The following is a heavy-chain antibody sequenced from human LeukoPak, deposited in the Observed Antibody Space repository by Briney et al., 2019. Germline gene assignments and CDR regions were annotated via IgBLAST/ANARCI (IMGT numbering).Heavy chain of an antibody. J-gene: IGHJ6*02. Sequence: GGSLRLSCAASGFTVSSNYMSWVRQAPGEGLEWVAIISSGGNTHYADSVKGRFTISRDNSKNTLYLQMNSLRAEDTAIYYCATRQRSGYYYGMDVWGQGTTVTVSS. CDR2: ISSGGNT. V-gene: IGHV3-53*01. D-gene: IGHD5-18*01. CDR1: GFTVSSNY. CDR3: ATRQRSGYYYGMDV.